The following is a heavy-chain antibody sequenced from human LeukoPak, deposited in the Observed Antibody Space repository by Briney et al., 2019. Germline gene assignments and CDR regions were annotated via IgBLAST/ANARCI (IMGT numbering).Heavy chain of an antibody. CDR3: VRDGAQPGYYFDF. V-gene: IGHV3-23*01. Sequence: PGGSLRLSCAASGFTFNYALSWVRQAPGKGLEWVSGISGSGDKTYYADSVEGRFTVFRDKFIDTLYLHMSSLRVEDSALYFCVRDGAQPGYYFDFWGQGSLVTVSS. D-gene: IGHD1-26*01. CDR2: ISGSGDKT. J-gene: IGHJ4*02. CDR1: GFTFNYA.